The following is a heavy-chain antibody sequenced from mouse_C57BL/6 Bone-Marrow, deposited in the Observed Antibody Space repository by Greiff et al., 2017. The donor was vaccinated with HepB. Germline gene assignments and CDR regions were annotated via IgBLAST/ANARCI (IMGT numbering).Heavy chain of an antibody. Sequence: DVKLVESGGGLVKPGGSLKLSCAASGFTFSDYGMHWVRQAPEKGLEWVAYISSGGSTIYYADTVKGRFTISRDNAKNTLFLQMTSLRSEDTAIYYCARGDYDSAWFAYWGQGTLVTVSA. CDR2: ISSGGSTI. V-gene: IGHV5-17*01. J-gene: IGHJ3*01. CDR3: ARGDYDSAWFAY. D-gene: IGHD2-4*01. CDR1: GFTFSDYG.